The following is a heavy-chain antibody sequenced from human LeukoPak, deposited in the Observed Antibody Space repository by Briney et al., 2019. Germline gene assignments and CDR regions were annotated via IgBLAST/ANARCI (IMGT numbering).Heavy chain of an antibody. CDR1: GFSFSSHG. CDR2: IIGGAGGT. J-gene: IGHJ4*02. Sequence: GGSLRLSCAASGFSFSSHGMSWVRQAPGKGLERVSAIIGGAGGTYYADSVKGRFTISRDNAKISLYLQMNSLRAADTAVYYCARRGSYSSGYYAYYFDYWGQGTLVTVSS. D-gene: IGHD6-19*01. CDR3: ARRGSYSSGYYAYYFDY. V-gene: IGHV3-23*01.